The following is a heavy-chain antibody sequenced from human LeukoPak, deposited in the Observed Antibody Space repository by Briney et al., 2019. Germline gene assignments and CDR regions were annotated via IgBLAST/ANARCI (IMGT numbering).Heavy chain of an antibody. V-gene: IGHV4-30-4*08. CDR2: IYCSGST. Sequence: SETLSLTCTVSGGSISSGDYYWSWIRQPPGKGLEWIGYIYCSGSTYYNPSLKSRVTISVDTSKNQFSLKLSSVTAADTAVYYCARDHYDFWSGYYGWFDPWGQGTLVTVSS. J-gene: IGHJ5*02. CDR3: ARDHYDFWSGYYGWFDP. D-gene: IGHD3-3*01. CDR1: GGSISSGDYY.